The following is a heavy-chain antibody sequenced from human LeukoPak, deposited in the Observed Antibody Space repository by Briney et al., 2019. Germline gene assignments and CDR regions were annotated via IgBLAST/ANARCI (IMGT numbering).Heavy chain of an antibody. J-gene: IGHJ6*03. V-gene: IGHV3-11*04. CDR3: ARDWAYSYGPSGYYYMDV. Sequence: PGGSLRLSCTVSGFTFSDFYMSWIRQAPGKGLEWVPYICTTTSIMYYADSVKGRFTISRDNAKNSLYLQMNGLRGEDTAVYYCARDWAYSYGPSGYYYMDVWGNGTTVTVSS. D-gene: IGHD5-18*01. CDR2: ICTTTSIM. CDR1: GFTFSDFY.